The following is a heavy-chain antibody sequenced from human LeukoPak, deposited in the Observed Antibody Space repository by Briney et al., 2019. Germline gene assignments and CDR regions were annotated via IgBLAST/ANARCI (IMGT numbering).Heavy chain of an antibody. CDR1: GGSISSYY. CDR2: FYYSGST. J-gene: IGHJ4*02. CDR3: ARHSGSYYYFDY. D-gene: IGHD1-26*01. Sequence: SETLSLTCTVSGGSISSYYWSWIRQPPGKGLEWIGYFYYSGSTNYNPSLKSRVTISVDTSKNQFSLKLSSVIAADTAVYYCARHSGSYYYFDYWGQGTLVTVSS. V-gene: IGHV4-59*08.